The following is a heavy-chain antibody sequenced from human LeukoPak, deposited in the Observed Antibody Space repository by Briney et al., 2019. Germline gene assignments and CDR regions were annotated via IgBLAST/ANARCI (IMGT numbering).Heavy chain of an antibody. CDR2: IRNKAYGGTT. Sequence: PGGSLRLSCTASGFTFGDYAINWVRQAPGKGLEWVGIIRNKAYGGTTEYAASVKGRFTISRDDSKIFAYLQMNSLKTEDTAVYYCTSSPAVPSRLDYWGQGTLVTVSS. V-gene: IGHV3-49*04. J-gene: IGHJ4*02. D-gene: IGHD2-2*01. CDR1: GFTFGDYA. CDR3: TSSPAVPSRLDY.